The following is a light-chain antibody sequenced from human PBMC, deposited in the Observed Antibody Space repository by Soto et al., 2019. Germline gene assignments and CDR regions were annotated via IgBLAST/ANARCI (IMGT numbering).Light chain of an antibody. V-gene: IGKV1-39*01. CDR2: EAS. CDR3: QQSFYAPPT. Sequence: DIQVTQSPSSLSASVGDRVTITCRASQNIRTYLTWYQQKPGKAPKLLIYEASDLQSGVPSRFSGSGSGTDFSLTITSLQPKDFATYYCQQSFYAPPTFGQGTKVEIK. CDR1: QNIRTY. J-gene: IGKJ1*01.